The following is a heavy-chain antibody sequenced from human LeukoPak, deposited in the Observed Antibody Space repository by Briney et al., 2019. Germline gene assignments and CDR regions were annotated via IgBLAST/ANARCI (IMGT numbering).Heavy chain of an antibody. CDR1: GFTLSSYS. J-gene: IGHJ3*02. D-gene: IGHD1-26*01. Sequence: PGGSLRLSCAASGFTLSSYSMNWVRQAPGKGLEWVSYISRGSSTMYYADSVKGRFTISRDNAKNSLYLQMNSLRAEDTTVYYCARGGTNYNEAFDIWGQGTTVTVSS. V-gene: IGHV3-48*01. CDR3: ARGGTNYNEAFDI. CDR2: ISRGSSTM.